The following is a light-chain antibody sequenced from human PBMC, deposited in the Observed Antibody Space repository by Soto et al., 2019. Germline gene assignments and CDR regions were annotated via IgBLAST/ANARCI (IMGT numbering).Light chain of an antibody. J-gene: IGKJ1*01. CDR3: QQYNSYPWT. CDR2: QAS. CDR1: QSISSW. Sequence: DIQMTQSPSTLSVSVIDRVTITCRASQSISSWLAWYQQEPGKAPKLLIYQASSLESGVPSRFSGSGSGTEFTLTISSLQPDDFATYYCQQYNSYPWTFGQGTKVDIK. V-gene: IGKV1-5*03.